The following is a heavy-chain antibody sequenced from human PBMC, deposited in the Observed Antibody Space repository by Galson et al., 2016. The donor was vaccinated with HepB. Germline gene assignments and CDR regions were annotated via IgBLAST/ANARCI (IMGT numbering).Heavy chain of an antibody. Sequence: SETLSLTCTVSGDSISSGSYYWGWIRQPPGKGLEWIGSVYYTGTLYHNPSLKSRVNMSVDTSKNRFSLRLSSVTAADTAVYYCARHRVRGLVNEDWFDPWGQGNLVTVSS. J-gene: IGHJ5*02. CDR1: GDSISSGSYY. CDR3: ARHRVRGLVNEDWFDP. D-gene: IGHD3-10*01. CDR2: VYYTGTL. V-gene: IGHV4-39*01.